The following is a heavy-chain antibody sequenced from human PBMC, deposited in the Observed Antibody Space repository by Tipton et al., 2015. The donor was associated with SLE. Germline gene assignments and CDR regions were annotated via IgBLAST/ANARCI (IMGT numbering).Heavy chain of an antibody. D-gene: IGHD2-21*01. CDR1: GGSISNYC. J-gene: IGHJ5*02. V-gene: IGHV4-59*12. Sequence: TLSLTCTVSGGSISNYCWSWIRQPPGKGLEWIGYIDYRGSTNYNPSLKSRVTISVDTSKNQFSLKLSSVTAADTAVYYCAREASYCGGDCYPSWFDPWGQGTLITVSS. CDR2: IDYRGST. CDR3: AREASYCGGDCYPSWFDP.